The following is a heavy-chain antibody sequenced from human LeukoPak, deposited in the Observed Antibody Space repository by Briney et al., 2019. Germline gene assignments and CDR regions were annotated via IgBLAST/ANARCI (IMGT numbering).Heavy chain of an antibody. Sequence: GASQKGSCKASGYTFTSDDINWGRHTTGHGLEWIGWNNHNSGNTGYAQKFQGRVTMTRNTSISTAYMELGRLRSEDTAVYYCARARGYSGYGSYYFDYWGQGMLVTVSS. CDR1: GYTFTSDD. J-gene: IGHJ4*02. V-gene: IGHV1-8*01. CDR2: NNHNSGNT. D-gene: IGHD5-12*01. CDR3: ARARGYSGYGSYYFDY.